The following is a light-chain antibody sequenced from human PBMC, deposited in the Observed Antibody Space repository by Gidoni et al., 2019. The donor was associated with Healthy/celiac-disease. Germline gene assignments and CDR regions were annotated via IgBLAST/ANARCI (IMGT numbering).Light chain of an antibody. J-gene: IGKJ2*01. CDR3: QQYGSSPLYT. CDR2: GAS. V-gene: IGKV3-20*01. CDR1: QSVSSSY. Sequence: GTLSLSPGERATLSCRASQSVSSSYLAWYQQKPGQAPRLLIYGASSRATGIPDRFSGSGSGTDFTLTISRLEPEDFAVYYCQQYGSSPLYTFGQXTKLEIK.